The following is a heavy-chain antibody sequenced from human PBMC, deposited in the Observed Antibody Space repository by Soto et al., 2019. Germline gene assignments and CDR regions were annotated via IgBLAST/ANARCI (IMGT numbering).Heavy chain of an antibody. CDR1: GYTFTSYG. CDR2: ISAYNGNT. CDR3: ARDLDGYSYGSNFDY. D-gene: IGHD5-18*01. Sequence: QVQLVQSGAEVKKPGASVKVSCKASGYTFTSYGISWVRQAPGQGLEWMGWISAYNGNTNYAQKLQGRVTMTTDPSTSTAYMELRSLRSDDTAVYYCARDLDGYSYGSNFDYWGQGTLVTVSS. J-gene: IGHJ4*02. V-gene: IGHV1-18*01.